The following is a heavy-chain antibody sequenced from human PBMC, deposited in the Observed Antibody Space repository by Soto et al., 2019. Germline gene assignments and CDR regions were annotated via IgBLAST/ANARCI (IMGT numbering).Heavy chain of an antibody. V-gene: IGHV1-18*01. D-gene: IGHD3-22*01. Sequence: QVHLVQSGAEVKKPGASVNVSCKTSGYTFTRNGISWVRQAPGQGLEWMGWISPNSGNTRYAQKLQDRVIMTTDTSTSTAYMELRSLRSDDTAVSYCLKDRDSNSWPSRDVWGPGTTVTVSS. J-gene: IGHJ6*02. CDR1: GYTFTRNG. CDR2: ISPNSGNT. CDR3: LKDRDSNSWPSRDV.